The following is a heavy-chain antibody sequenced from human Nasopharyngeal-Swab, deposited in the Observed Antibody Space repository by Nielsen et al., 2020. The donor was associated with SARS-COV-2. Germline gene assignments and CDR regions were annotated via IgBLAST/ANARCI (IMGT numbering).Heavy chain of an antibody. CDR2: ISSSSSYI. Sequence: GESLKISCAASGFTFSSYSMNWVRQAPGKGLEWVSSISSSSSYIYYADSVKGRFTISRDNAKNSLYLQMNSLRAEDTAVYYCARESIVVVPLFDPWGQGTLVTVSS. V-gene: IGHV3-21*01. CDR3: ARESIVVVPLFDP. J-gene: IGHJ5*02. D-gene: IGHD3-22*01. CDR1: GFTFSSYS.